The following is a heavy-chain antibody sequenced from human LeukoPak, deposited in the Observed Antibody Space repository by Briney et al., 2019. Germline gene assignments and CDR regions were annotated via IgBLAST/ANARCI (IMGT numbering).Heavy chain of an antibody. CDR2: IYYSGSI. CDR1: GGSISSSSYY. CDR3: ARNGEGYYYMDV. Sequence: SETLSLTCTVSGGSISSSSYYWGWIRQPPGKGLEWIGYIYYSGSIYYNPSLKSRVTMSVDTSKNQFSLKLSSVTAVDTAVYYCARNGEGYYYMDVWGKGTTVTVSS. D-gene: IGHD2-8*01. J-gene: IGHJ6*03. V-gene: IGHV4-39*07.